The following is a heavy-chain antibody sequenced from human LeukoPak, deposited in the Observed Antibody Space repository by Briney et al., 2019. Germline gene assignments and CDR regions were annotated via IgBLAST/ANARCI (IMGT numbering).Heavy chain of an antibody. Sequence: GGSLRLSCTASGFTLGDYAMSWFRQAPGKGLEWVGFIRSKAYGGTTEYAASVKGRFTISRDDSKSIAYLQMNSLKTEDTAVYYCTREVKDSSGYYPGYFQHWGQGTLVTVSS. CDR3: TREVKDSSGYYPGYFQH. D-gene: IGHD3-22*01. CDR2: IRSKAYGGTT. CDR1: GFTLGDYA. V-gene: IGHV3-49*03. J-gene: IGHJ1*01.